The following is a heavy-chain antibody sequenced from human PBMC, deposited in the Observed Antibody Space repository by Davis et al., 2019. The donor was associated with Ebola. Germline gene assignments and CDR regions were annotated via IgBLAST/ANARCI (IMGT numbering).Heavy chain of an antibody. D-gene: IGHD1-1*01. J-gene: IGHJ4*02. CDR3: AKVAGGWNGKYDY. CDR2: ISSDGSSR. V-gene: IGHV3-23*01. Sequence: GESLKISCAASGFRFSSYAMTWVRQAPGKGLEWVSLISSDGSSRYYVDSVKGRFTISRDNSKNTLYLQMNSLRAEDTAVYYCAKVAGGWNGKYDYWGQGTLVTVSS. CDR1: GFRFSSYA.